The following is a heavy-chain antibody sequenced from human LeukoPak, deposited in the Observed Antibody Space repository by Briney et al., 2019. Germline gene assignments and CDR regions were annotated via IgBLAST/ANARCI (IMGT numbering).Heavy chain of an antibody. V-gene: IGHV4-61*02. D-gene: IGHD3-22*01. Sequence: SETLSLTCTVSGGSISSGSYYWSWIRQPAGKGLEWIGRIYTSGSTNYNPSLKSRVTISVDTSKNQFSLKLSSVTAADTAVYYCARDYYDSSGYPPSHYYYYMDVWGKGTTVTISS. CDR3: ARDYYDSSGYPPSHYYYYMDV. CDR2: IYTSGST. J-gene: IGHJ6*03. CDR1: GGSISSGSYY.